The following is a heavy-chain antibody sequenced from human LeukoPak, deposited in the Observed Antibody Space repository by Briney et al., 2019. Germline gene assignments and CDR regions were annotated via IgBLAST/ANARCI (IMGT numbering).Heavy chain of an antibody. J-gene: IGHJ4*02. CDR1: GFTFSSYA. CDR2: ISGSGGST. Sequence: GGSLRLSCAASGFTFSSYAMSWVRQAPGKGLEWVSAISGSGGSTYYADSVKGRFTISRDNSKNTLYLQMNSLRAEDTAVYYCAKDPRSGYYYDSSGYYYFENWGQGTLVTVSS. CDR3: AKDPRSGYYYDSSGYYYFEN. D-gene: IGHD3-22*01. V-gene: IGHV3-23*01.